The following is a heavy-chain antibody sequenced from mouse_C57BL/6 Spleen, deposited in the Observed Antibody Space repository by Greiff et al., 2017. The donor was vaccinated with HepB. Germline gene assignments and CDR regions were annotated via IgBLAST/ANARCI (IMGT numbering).Heavy chain of an antibody. CDR1: GFTFSSYG. V-gene: IGHV5-6*01. Sequence: EVHLVESGGDLVKPGGSLKLSCAASGFTFSSYGMSWVRQTPDKRLEWVATISSGGSYTYYPDSVKGRFTISRDNAKNTLYLQMRSLKSEDTAMYYCARHGFYYGSSPYWYFDVWGTGTTVTVSS. CDR3: ARHGFYYGSSPYWYFDV. CDR2: ISSGGSYT. D-gene: IGHD1-1*01. J-gene: IGHJ1*03.